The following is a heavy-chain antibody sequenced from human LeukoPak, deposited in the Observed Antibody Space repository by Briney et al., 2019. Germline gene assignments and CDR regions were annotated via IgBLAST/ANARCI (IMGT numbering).Heavy chain of an antibody. J-gene: IGHJ3*02. CDR3: TRVGWEWGGVFAI. CDR2: IRIKAYGGTT. CDR1: GFTLGDPG. D-gene: IGHD2-8*02. V-gene: IGHV3-49*04. Sequence: GGSLRPPCTVSGFTLGDPGRSWVRQAPGKGLEWVGFIRIKAYGGTTEYAASVKGRFTISRDDSKSIAYLQMNSLKTEDTAVYYCTRVGWEWGGVFAIGGQGTMVTVSS.